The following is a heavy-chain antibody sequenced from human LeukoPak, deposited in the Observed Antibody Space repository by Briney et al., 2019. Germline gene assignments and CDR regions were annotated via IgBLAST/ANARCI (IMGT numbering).Heavy chain of an antibody. Sequence: SETLSLTCAVYDGSFSGYYWSWIRQPPGKGLEWIGEINHSGSTNYNPSLKSRVTISVDTSKNQFSLKLSSVTAADTAVYYCARVLRFLEWLGFFDYWGQGTLVTVSS. V-gene: IGHV4-34*01. CDR3: ARVLRFLEWLGFFDY. CDR2: INHSGST. J-gene: IGHJ4*02. D-gene: IGHD3-3*01. CDR1: DGSFSGYY.